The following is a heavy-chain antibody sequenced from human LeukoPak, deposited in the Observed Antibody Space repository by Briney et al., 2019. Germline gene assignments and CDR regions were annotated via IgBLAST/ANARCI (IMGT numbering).Heavy chain of an antibody. V-gene: IGHV3-33*08. Sequence: GGSLRLSCAASGFTFSSYSMNWVRQAPGKGLEWVAVIWYDGSNKYYADSVKGRFTISRDNSKNTLYLQMNSLRAEDTAVYYCASSLTPIAVAGIDYWGQGTLVTVSS. CDR1: GFTFSSYS. D-gene: IGHD6-19*01. CDR3: ASSLTPIAVAGIDY. J-gene: IGHJ4*02. CDR2: IWYDGSNK.